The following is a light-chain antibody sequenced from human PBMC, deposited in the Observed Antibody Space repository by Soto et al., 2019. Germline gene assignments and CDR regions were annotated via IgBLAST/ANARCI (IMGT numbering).Light chain of an antibody. Sequence: DIQMTQSPSSLSASVGDRVTITGRASQSISSYLNWYQQKPGKAPKLLIYAASSLQSGVPSRFSGSGSGTDFTLTISSLQPADFATYYCQQSYSTLFTFGPGTKVDIK. J-gene: IGKJ3*01. CDR2: AAS. V-gene: IGKV1-39*01. CDR3: QQSYSTLFT. CDR1: QSISSY.